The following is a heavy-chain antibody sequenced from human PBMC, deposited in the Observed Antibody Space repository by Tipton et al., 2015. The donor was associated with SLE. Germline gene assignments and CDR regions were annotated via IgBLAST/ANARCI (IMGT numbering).Heavy chain of an antibody. V-gene: IGHV4-59*12. CDR2: IFHSGNA. J-gene: IGHJ3*02. CDR1: GGSISSYY. CDR3: ARGEADVLHI. Sequence: TLSLTCTVSGGSISSYYWSWIRQPPGKGLEWIGYIFHSGNAYYNPSLKSRVTISVDMSRNQFSLRLNSVTAADTALYYCARGEADVLHIWGQGTVVSISS.